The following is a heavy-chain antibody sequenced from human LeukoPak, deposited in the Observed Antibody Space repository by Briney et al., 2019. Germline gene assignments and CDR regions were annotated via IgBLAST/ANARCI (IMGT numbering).Heavy chain of an antibody. CDR2: ISAYNGNT. J-gene: IGHJ3*02. V-gene: IGHV1-18*01. D-gene: IGHD3-10*01. CDR1: GYTFTSYG. Sequence: ASVKVSCKASGYTFTSYGISWVRQAPGQGLEWMGWISAYNGNTNYAQKLQGRVTMTRNTSISTAYMELSSLRSEDTAVYYCARGRSYYGSGSYWDAFDIWGQGTMVTVSS. CDR3: ARGRSYYGSGSYWDAFDI.